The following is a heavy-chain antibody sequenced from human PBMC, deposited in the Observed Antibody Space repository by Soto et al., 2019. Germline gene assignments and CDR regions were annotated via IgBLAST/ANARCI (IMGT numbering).Heavy chain of an antibody. CDR1: GGTFSSYA. V-gene: IGHV1-69*13. Sequence: SVKVSCKASGGTFSSYAISWVRQAPGQGLEWMGGIISIFGTANYAQKFQGRVTITADESTSTAYMELSSLRSEDTAVYYCARRVYCSSTSCYIGMDVWGQGTTVTVSS. CDR3: ARRVYCSSTSCYIGMDV. J-gene: IGHJ6*02. CDR2: IISIFGTA. D-gene: IGHD2-2*02.